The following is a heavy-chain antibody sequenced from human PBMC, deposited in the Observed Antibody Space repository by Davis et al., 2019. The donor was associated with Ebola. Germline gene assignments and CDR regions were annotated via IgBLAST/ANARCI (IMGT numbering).Heavy chain of an antibody. CDR2: VFHTGAT. D-gene: IGHD3-16*01. V-gene: IGHV4-4*02. CDR3: ARTDYTRYFDY. CDR1: GGSVSSSDW. Sequence: SETLSLTCAVSGGSVSSSDWWTWVRQPPGKGLEWIGEVFHTGATNYNPSLKSRVTISVDKSKNQFSLSLTSVTAADTAVYYCARTDYTRYFDYWGQGTMVTVSS. J-gene: IGHJ4*02.